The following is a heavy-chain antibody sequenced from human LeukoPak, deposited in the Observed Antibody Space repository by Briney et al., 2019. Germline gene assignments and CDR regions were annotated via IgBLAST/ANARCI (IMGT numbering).Heavy chain of an antibody. V-gene: IGHV3-21*01. CDR3: ARDYSGYSNY. J-gene: IGHJ4*02. CDR2: ISSDSYYI. Sequence: GRSLRLSCAASGFTFSSYAMHWVRQAPGKGLEWVSSISSDSYYIYYPDSVKGRFTISRDNARNSLYLQMNSLRAEDTAVYYCARDYSGYSNYWGQGTLVTVSS. CDR1: GFTFSSYA. D-gene: IGHD4-11*01.